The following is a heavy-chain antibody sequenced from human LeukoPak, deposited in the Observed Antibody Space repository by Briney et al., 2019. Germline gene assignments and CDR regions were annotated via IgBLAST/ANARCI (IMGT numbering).Heavy chain of an antibody. Sequence: SETLSLTCTVSGGSISSSSYYWGWLRQPPGKGLEWLGSIYYSGSTYYNPSLKSRVTISVDTSKNQFSLKLSSVTAADTAVYYCARLLAGGDAFDIWGQGTMVTVSS. V-gene: IGHV4-39*01. J-gene: IGHJ3*02. CDR1: GGSISSSSYY. CDR2: IYYSGST. CDR3: ARLLAGGDAFDI.